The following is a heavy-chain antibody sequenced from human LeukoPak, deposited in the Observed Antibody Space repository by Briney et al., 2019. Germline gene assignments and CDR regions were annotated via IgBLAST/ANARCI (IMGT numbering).Heavy chain of an antibody. CDR3: ARGPVGQWLINIWYFDL. CDR1: GYTFTSYA. CDR2: INTNTGNP. Sequence: GASAKVSCKASGYTFTSYAMNWVRQAPGQGLEWMGWINTNTGNPTYAQGFTGRFVFSLDTSVSTAYLQISSLKAEDTAVYYCARGPVGQWLINIWYFDLWGRGTLVTVSS. J-gene: IGHJ2*01. D-gene: IGHD6-19*01. V-gene: IGHV7-4-1*02.